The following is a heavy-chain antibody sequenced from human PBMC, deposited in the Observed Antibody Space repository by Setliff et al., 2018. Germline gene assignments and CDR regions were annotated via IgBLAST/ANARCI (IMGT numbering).Heavy chain of an antibody. V-gene: IGHV1-18*01. CDR2: ISVYNGYI. CDR1: GYTFTSSG. J-gene: IGHJ4*02. D-gene: IGHD2-15*01. CDR3: ARGPPEFVVAPAEGKFDY. Sequence: GASVKVSCKASGYTFTSSGISWVRRAPGQGLEWMGWISVYNGYIVYAQKLQGRVIMTTDTSTNTAYMELRSLRSDDTAIYYCARGPPEFVVAPAEGKFDYWGQGTLVTVSS.